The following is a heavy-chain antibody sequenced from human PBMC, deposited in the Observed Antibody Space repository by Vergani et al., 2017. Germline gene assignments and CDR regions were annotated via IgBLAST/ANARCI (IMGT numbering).Heavy chain of an antibody. CDR2: IIPIFGTA. Sequence: QVQLVQSGAEVKKPGSSVKVSCKASGGTFSSYAISWVRQAPGQGLEWMGGIIPIFGTANYAQKSQGRVTITAAESTSTAYMELSSLGSEDTAVYYCARGIVVVAATPPYDSSGYYYYFDYWGQGTLVTVSS. J-gene: IGHJ4*02. CDR1: GGTFSSYA. D-gene: IGHD3-22*01. V-gene: IGHV1-69*12. CDR3: ARGIVVVAATPPYDSSGYYYYFDY.